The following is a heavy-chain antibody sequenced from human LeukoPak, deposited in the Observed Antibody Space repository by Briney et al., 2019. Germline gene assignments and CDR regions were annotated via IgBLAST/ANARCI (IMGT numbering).Heavy chain of an antibody. D-gene: IGHD1-26*01. CDR1: RFTFSSYS. CDR3: AREWGSYSRGGDY. V-gene: IGHV3-21*01. J-gene: IGHJ4*02. CDR2: ISSSGSYI. Sequence: GGSLRLSCAASRFTFSSYSMNWVRQAPGKGLEWVSSISSSGSYIYYADSVKGRFTISRDNAKNSLYLQMNSLRAEDTAVYYCAREWGSYSRGGDYWGQGTLVTVSS.